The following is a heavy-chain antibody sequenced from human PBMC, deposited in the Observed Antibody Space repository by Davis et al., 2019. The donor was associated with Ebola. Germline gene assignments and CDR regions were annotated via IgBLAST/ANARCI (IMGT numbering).Heavy chain of an antibody. V-gene: IGHV1-2*02. CDR3: ATRSPSTTSTYYGMDV. Sequence: ASVKVSCKASGGTFSSYAISWVRQAPGQGLEWMGWINPNSGGTNYAQKFQGRVTMTRDTSISTAYMELSRLRSDDTAVYYCATRSPSTTSTYYGMDVWGQGTTVTVSS. J-gene: IGHJ6*02. CDR2: INPNSGGT. CDR1: GGTFSSYA. D-gene: IGHD4-11*01.